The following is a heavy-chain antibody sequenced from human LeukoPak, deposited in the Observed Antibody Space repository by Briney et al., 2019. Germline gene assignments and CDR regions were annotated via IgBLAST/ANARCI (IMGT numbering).Heavy chain of an antibody. CDR3: TTVSGTSGGASHF. J-gene: IGHJ4*02. CDR1: KFSFNNYW. V-gene: IGHV3-7*01. D-gene: IGHD6-25*01. Sequence: SGGSLRLSCVGSKFSFNNYWMNWVRQAPGKGLEWVANIKPDASEKSYVDSVKGRFTISRDNAENSLYLQMSSLRAEDTATYYCTTVSGTSGGASHFRGQGTLVTVSS. CDR2: IKPDASEK.